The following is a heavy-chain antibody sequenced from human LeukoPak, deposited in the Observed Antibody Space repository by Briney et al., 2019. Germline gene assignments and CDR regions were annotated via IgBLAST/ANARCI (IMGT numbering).Heavy chain of an antibody. CDR2: MSGSGGST. CDR1: GFTFSSYA. D-gene: IGHD4-17*01. J-gene: IGHJ4*02. Sequence: PGGSLRLSCAASGFTFSSYAMSWVRQAPGKGLEWISAMSGSGGSTYYADSVKGRFTISRDNSKKTLYLQMNSLRAEDTAVYYCAKDLSTIYGDYEFDYWGQGTLVTVSS. V-gene: IGHV3-23*01. CDR3: AKDLSTIYGDYEFDY.